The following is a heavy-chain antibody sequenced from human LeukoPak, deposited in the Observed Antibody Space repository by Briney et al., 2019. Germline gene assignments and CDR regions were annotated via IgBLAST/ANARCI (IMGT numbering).Heavy chain of an antibody. CDR3: ARHERYNWFDP. Sequence: PSETLSLTCTVSGGSISSYYWSWIRQPPGKGLEWIGYIYYSGSTNYNPSLKSRVTISVDTSKNQFSLKLSSVTAADTAVYYCARHERYNWFDPWGQGTLVTVSS. V-gene: IGHV4-59*08. CDR2: IYYSGST. D-gene: IGHD5-24*01. J-gene: IGHJ5*02. CDR1: GGSISSYY.